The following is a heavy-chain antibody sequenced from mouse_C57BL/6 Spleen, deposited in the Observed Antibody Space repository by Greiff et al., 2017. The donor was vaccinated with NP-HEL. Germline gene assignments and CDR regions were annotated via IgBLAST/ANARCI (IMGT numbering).Heavy chain of an antibody. Sequence: QVQLQQPGAELVKPGASVKLSCKASGYTFTSYWMHWVKQRPGQGLEWIGMIHPNSGSTNYNEKFKSKATLTVDKSSSTAYMQLSSLTSEDSAVYYCAREENYYGSSYGYWGQGTTLTVSS. CDR3: AREENYYGSSYGY. V-gene: IGHV1-64*01. D-gene: IGHD1-1*01. J-gene: IGHJ2*01. CDR1: GYTFTSYW. CDR2: IHPNSGST.